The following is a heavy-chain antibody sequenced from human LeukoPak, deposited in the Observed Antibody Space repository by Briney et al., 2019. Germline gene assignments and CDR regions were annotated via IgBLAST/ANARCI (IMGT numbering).Heavy chain of an antibody. Sequence: ASVKVSCKASGGTFSSYAISWVRQAPGQGLEWMGRIIPILGIANYAQKFQGRVTITADKSTSTAYMELSSLRSEDTAVYYCASPYCSGGSCQIPFDYWGQGTLVTVSS. V-gene: IGHV1-69*04. CDR2: IIPILGIA. CDR1: GGTFSSYA. D-gene: IGHD2-15*01. CDR3: ASPYCSGGSCQIPFDY. J-gene: IGHJ4*02.